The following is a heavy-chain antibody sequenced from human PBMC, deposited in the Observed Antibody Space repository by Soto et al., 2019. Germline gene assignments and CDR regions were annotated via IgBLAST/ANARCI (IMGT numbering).Heavy chain of an antibody. Sequence: APVKVFCKVSGSTLTELSMDWVRQSPGKWLERRGGFDSEDAETIYAQQFQGRVSVTADTLTDTGYMELSRLRCADPGVYLCAAGRMAGPTTLEYWGQGTLVTVSS. CDR1: GSTLTELS. D-gene: IGHD1-26*01. CDR2: FDSEDAET. V-gene: IGHV1-24*01. J-gene: IGHJ4*02. CDR3: AAGRMAGPTTLEY.